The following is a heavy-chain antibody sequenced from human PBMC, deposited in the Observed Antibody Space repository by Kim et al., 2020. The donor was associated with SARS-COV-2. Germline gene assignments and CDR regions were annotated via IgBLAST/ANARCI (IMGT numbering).Heavy chain of an antibody. D-gene: IGHD2-2*01. CDR3: ARGDVVVVPAAMYTDYYYYGMDV. CDR1: GYSFTSYW. V-gene: IGHV5-10-1*01. J-gene: IGHJ6*02. Sequence: GESLKISCKGSGYSFTSYWISWVRQMPGKGLEWMGRIDPSDSYTNYSPSFQGHVTISADKSISTAYLQWSSLKASDTAMYYCARGDVVVVPAAMYTDYYYYGMDVWGQGTTVTVSS. CDR2: IDPSDSYT.